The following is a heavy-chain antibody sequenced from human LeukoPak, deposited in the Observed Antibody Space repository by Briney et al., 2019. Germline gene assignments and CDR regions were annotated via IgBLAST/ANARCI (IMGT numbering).Heavy chain of an antibody. J-gene: IGHJ4*02. CDR1: GYTFTGYY. CDR3: ARGEENYDILTGYYAYSSGWIFDY. D-gene: IGHD3-9*01. Sequence: GASVKVSCKASGYTFTGYYMHWVRQAPGQGLEWMGWINPNSGGTNYAQKFQGRVTMTRDTSISTAYMELSRLRSDDTAVYYCARGEENYDILTGYYAYSSGWIFDYWGQGTLVTVSS. CDR2: INPNSGGT. V-gene: IGHV1-2*02.